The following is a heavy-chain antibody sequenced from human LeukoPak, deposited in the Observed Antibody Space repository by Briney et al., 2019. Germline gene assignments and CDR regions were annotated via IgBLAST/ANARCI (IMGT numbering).Heavy chain of an antibody. D-gene: IGHD3-9*01. J-gene: IGHJ6*02. Sequence: PGGSLRLSCEGSGFSFSKHGLNWVRQAPGKGLEWVSSISSSGTYIYYADALKGRFTISRDNAKNTLFLQMNTLRVEDTAVYYCTRDLMDYDVSTGLHHYYMDVWGQGTTVTVSS. V-gene: IGHV3-21*01. CDR2: ISSSGTYI. CDR3: TRDLMDYDVSTGLHHYYMDV. CDR1: GFSFSKHG.